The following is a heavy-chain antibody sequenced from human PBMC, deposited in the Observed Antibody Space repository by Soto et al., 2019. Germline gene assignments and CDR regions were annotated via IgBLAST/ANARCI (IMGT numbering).Heavy chain of an antibody. CDR2: ISNNGAHT. CDR3: ARRGYGSRWPNVYMDV. D-gene: IGHD6-13*01. V-gene: IGHV3-64*01. CDR1: GFTFSNYE. Sequence: EAQLVGSGGGLVPPGGSLRLSCAASGFTFSNYEMHWVRQAPGKGLEYVSGISNNGAHTDYAKSVKGRFTISRDNSENTLYLQMGSLRAEDMALDYWARRGYGSRWPNVYMDVWGKGTTVTVSS. J-gene: IGHJ6*03.